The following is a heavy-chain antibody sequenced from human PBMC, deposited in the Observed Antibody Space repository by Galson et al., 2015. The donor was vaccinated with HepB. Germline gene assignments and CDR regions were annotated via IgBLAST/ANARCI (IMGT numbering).Heavy chain of an antibody. D-gene: IGHD3-16*01. Sequence: SLRLSCAASGFIFSNYGMHWVRQAPGKGLEWVAFIYYDGSKKYDADSVKGRFTISRDNSRDTLYLEMNSLRAEDTAVYYCARGSPRLRPFDGFDFWGQGTLVTVSS. V-gene: IGHV3-33*01. CDR1: GFIFSNYG. CDR2: IYYDGSKK. CDR3: ARGSPRLRPFDGFDF. J-gene: IGHJ4*02.